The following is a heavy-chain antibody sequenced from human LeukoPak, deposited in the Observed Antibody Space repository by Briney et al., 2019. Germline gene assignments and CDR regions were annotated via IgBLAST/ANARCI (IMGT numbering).Heavy chain of an antibody. J-gene: IGHJ4*02. Sequence: SETLSLTCSVSGDSISLSFYYWGWIRQPPGKALEWIGSVYYSGSTYYNPSLKSRVTISVDTSKNQFSLKLSSVTAADTAVYYCARTRYYYNSRSYGAPYYFDYWGQGTLVTVSS. D-gene: IGHD3-10*01. CDR3: ARTRYYYNSRSYGAPYYFDY. CDR1: GDSISLSFYY. V-gene: IGHV4-39*01. CDR2: VYYSGST.